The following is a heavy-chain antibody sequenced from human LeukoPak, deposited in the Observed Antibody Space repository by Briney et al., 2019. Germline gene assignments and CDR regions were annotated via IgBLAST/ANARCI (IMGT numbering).Heavy chain of an antibody. J-gene: IGHJ6*04. D-gene: IGHD4-17*01. CDR3: ARDTGPGDV. Sequence: KVSCKASGGTSISYAISWGPQAPRQGLEWRGPIIPIFGTEKYAQKFQGRVTITADKSTSTAYMELSSLRSEDTAVYYCARDTGPGDVWGKGTTVTVSS. CDR2: IIPIFGTE. CDR1: GGTSISYA. V-gene: IGHV1-69*06.